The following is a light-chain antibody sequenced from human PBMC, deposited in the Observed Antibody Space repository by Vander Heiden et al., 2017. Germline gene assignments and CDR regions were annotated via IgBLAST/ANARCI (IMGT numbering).Light chain of an antibody. J-gene: IGLJ1*01. Sequence: QSVLTQPPSASGTPGQRITISCSGSSSNIGSNNVNWYRQLPGTAPKLLIYSNNQRPSGVPDRCSGSKSGTSASLAISGLQSEDEADYYCAAWDDSLNGYVFGTGTKVTVL. CDR3: AAWDDSLNGYV. V-gene: IGLV1-44*01. CDR1: SSNIGSNN. CDR2: SNN.